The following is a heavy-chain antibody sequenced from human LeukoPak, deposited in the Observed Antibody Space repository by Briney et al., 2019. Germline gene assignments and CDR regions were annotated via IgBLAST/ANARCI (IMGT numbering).Heavy chain of an antibody. V-gene: IGHV1-8*03. Sequence: ASVKVSCKASGYTFTSYDINWVQQATGQGLEWMGWMNPNSGNTGYAQKFQGRVTITRNTSISTAYMELSSLRSEDTAVYYCARGQTHTMIVDNWGQGTLVTVSS. CDR2: MNPNSGNT. J-gene: IGHJ4*02. D-gene: IGHD3-22*01. CDR1: GYTFTSYD. CDR3: ARGQTHTMIVDN.